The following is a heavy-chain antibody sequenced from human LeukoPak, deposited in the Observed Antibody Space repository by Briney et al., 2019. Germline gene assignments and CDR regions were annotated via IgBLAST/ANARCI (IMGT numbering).Heavy chain of an antibody. Sequence: GGSLRLSCAASGFAFSSYWMHWVRQAPGKGLEWVSVIYSGGSTYYADSVKGRFTISRDNSKNTLYLQMNSLRAEDTAVYYCARGGYYDSSGSMADYFDYWGQGTLVTVSS. CDR3: ARGGYYDSSGSMADYFDY. CDR1: GFAFSSYW. CDR2: IYSGGST. V-gene: IGHV3-53*01. D-gene: IGHD3-22*01. J-gene: IGHJ4*02.